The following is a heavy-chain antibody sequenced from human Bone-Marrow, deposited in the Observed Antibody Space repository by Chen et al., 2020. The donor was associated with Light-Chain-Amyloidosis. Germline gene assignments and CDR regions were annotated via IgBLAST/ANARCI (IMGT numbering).Heavy chain of an antibody. CDR1: GGSFSGYY. D-gene: IGHD6-19*01. Sequence: QVQLQQWGAGLLKPSETLSLTCAVYGGSFSGYYWSWIRQPPGMGLEWIGEINHSGSTNYNPSLKSRVTISVDTSKNQFSLKLSSVTAADTAVYYCARPLGQWLVPNAFDIWGQGTMVTVSS. V-gene: IGHV4-34*01. CDR3: ARPLGQWLVPNAFDI. CDR2: INHSGST. J-gene: IGHJ3*02.